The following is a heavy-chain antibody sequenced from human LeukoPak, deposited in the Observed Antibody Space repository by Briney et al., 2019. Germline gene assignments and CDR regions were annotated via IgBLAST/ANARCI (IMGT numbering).Heavy chain of an antibody. V-gene: IGHV4-59*01. CDR1: GGSISSYY. CDR2: IYYSGST. D-gene: IGHD5-12*01. Sequence: SETLSLTCTVSGGSISSYYWSWIRQPPGKGLEWIGYIYYSGSTNYNPSLKSRVTISVDTSKNQFSLKLSSATAADTAVYYCARSADIVATMRYWFDPWGQGTLVTVSS. J-gene: IGHJ5*02. CDR3: ARSADIVATMRYWFDP.